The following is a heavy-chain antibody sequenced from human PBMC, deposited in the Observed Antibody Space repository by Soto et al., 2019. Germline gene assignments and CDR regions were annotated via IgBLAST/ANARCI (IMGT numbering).Heavy chain of an antibody. V-gene: IGHV4-59*12. Sequence: SETLSLTCAVSGGSISSYYWSWIRQPPGKGLEWIGYIYHSGSTYYNPSLKSRVTISVDRSKNQFSLKLSSVTAADTAVYYCARGMTTVTTIDYWGQGTLVTVSS. CDR3: ARGMTTVTTIDY. CDR1: GGSISSYY. J-gene: IGHJ4*02. CDR2: IYHSGST. D-gene: IGHD4-4*01.